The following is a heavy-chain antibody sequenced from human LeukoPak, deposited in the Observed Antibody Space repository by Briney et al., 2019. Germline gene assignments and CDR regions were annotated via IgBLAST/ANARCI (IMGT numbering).Heavy chain of an antibody. CDR3: ARHGSIATGAFTY. V-gene: IGHV4-39*01. J-gene: IGHJ4*02. D-gene: IGHD6-13*01. Sequence: SETLSLTCSVAGGSISRSSYYWGWPRQPPGKGLEWIGSIYYSGRTYYNPSLKSRVTISVDTSRNQFSLKLGSVTAADTAVYYCARHGSIATGAFTYWGQGTLVTVSS. CDR2: IYYSGRT. CDR1: GGSISRSSYY.